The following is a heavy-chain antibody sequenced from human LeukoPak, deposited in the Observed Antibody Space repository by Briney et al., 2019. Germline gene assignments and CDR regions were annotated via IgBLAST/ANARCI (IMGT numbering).Heavy chain of an antibody. J-gene: IGHJ2*01. D-gene: IGHD1-14*01. CDR2: ISGRGGST. Sequence: GGSLRLSCAASGFTFSSYGMIWVRQAPGKGLEWVSAISGRGGSTYYADSVRGRFTISRDNSKNTLYLQMNSLRAEDTAVYYCAKASFAHITLPGVGFDLWGRGTLVTVSS. V-gene: IGHV3-23*01. CDR1: GFTFSSYG. CDR3: AKASFAHITLPGVGFDL.